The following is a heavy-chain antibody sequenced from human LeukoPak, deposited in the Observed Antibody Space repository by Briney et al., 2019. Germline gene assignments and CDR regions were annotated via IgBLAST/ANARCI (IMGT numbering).Heavy chain of an antibody. CDR3: ARGSCGYGDCYRALNI. D-gene: IGHD2-21*02. CDR2: IHTAGDT. V-gene: IGHV3-13*01. Sequence: GGSLRLSCAASGFTFNNYDMHWVRQTTGEGLEWVSSIHTAGDTHYSGSAKGRFIISRENVKNSLYLQMNSLRAEDTAVYYCARGSCGYGDCYRALNIWGQGTIVTVSS. CDR1: GFTFNNYD. J-gene: IGHJ3*02.